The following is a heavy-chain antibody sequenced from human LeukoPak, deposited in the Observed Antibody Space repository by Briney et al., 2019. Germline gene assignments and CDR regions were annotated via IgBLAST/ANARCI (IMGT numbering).Heavy chain of an antibody. V-gene: IGHV4-59*01. Sequence: SETLSLTCTVSGGSISTYYWSWLRQPPGKGLEWIGYVYYSGSTNYNPSLKSRVTISADTSKNQFSLRLTSVTAADTAVYYCARGYCSSTSCYAHYYYYYMDVWGKGTTVTVSS. CDR3: ARGYCSSTSCYAHYYYYYMDV. D-gene: IGHD2-2*01. CDR2: VYYSGST. J-gene: IGHJ6*03. CDR1: GGSISTYY.